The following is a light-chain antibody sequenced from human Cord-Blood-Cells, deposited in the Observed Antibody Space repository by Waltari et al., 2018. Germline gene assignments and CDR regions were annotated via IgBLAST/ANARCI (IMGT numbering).Light chain of an antibody. CDR2: KAS. J-gene: IGKJ4*01. Sequence: DIQMTQSPSTLSASVGDRVTITCRASQSISSWLAWYQQKPGKAPKLLIYKASSLESGVPSRFSGSGSGTEFTLTISSLQPDDFATYYSQQYNSYSATFGGGTKVEIK. V-gene: IGKV1-5*03. CDR1: QSISSW. CDR3: QQYNSYSAT.